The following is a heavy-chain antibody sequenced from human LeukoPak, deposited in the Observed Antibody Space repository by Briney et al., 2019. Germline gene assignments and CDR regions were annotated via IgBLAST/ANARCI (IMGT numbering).Heavy chain of an antibody. CDR2: ISAYNGNT. CDR1: GGTFTSYG. J-gene: IGHJ6*02. D-gene: IGHD2-2*01. Sequence: ASVKVSCKASGGTFTSYGISWVRQAPGQGLEWMGWISAYNGNTNYAQKLQGRVTMTTDTSTSTAYMELRSLRSDDTAVYYCARVGPYCSSTSCFRMDVWGQGTTVTVSS. V-gene: IGHV1-18*01. CDR3: ARVGPYCSSTSCFRMDV.